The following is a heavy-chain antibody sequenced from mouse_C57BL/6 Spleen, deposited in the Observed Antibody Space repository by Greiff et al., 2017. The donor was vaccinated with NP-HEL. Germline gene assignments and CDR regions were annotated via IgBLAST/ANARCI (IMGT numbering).Heavy chain of an antibody. CDR2: ISDGGSYT. J-gene: IGHJ4*01. CDR1: GFTFSSYA. CDR3: ARDVTTIVANAMDY. Sequence: EVQGVESGGGLVKPGGSLKLSWAASGFTFSSYAMSWVRQTPEKRLEWVATISDGGSYTYYPDNVKGRFPISRDNAKNNLYLQMSHLKSEDTAMYYCARDVTTIVANAMDYWGQGTSVTVSS. V-gene: IGHV5-4*01. D-gene: IGHD1-1*01.